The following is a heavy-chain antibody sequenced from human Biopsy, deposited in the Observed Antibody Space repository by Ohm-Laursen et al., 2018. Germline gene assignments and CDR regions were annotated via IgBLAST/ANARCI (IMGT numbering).Heavy chain of an antibody. D-gene: IGHD1-26*01. J-gene: IGHJ3*02. CDR1: GKTFSDYQ. V-gene: IGHV4-34*08. CDR3: AGIVLGPTNDAFDI. Sequence: SQTLSLTRAVFGKTFSDYQWSWIRQPPGKGLEWIGQINQAGTTNYNPSLKSRVSISADASKYEFSLRLTSVTAADTAVYYCAGIVLGPTNDAFDIWGQGTMVTVSS. CDR2: INQAGTT.